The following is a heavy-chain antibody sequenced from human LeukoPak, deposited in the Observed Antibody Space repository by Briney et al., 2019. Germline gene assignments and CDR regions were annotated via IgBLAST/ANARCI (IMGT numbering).Heavy chain of an antibody. D-gene: IGHD3-10*01. CDR1: GFTFSSSA. CDR3: AKGHYYGSGSLDY. Sequence: GGSLRLSCAASGFTFSSSAMSWVRQAPGKGLGWVSAISNNGGYTYYADSVKGRFTISRDNSKNTLYVQMNSLRAEDTAVYYCAKGHYYGSGSLDYWGQGTLVTVSS. CDR2: ISNNGGYT. V-gene: IGHV3-23*01. J-gene: IGHJ4*02.